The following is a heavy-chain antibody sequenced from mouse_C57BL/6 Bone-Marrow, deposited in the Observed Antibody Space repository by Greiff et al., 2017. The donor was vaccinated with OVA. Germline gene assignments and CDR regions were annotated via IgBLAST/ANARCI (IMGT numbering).Heavy chain of an antibody. D-gene: IGHD2-3*01. J-gene: IGHJ2*01. Sequence: EVHLVESGPGLVKPSQSLSLTCSVTGYSITSGYYWNWIRQFPGNKLEWMGYISYDGSNNYNPSLKNRISITRDTSKNQFFLKLNSVTTEDTATYYCARERWLLRFDYWGQGTTLTVSS. CDR1: GYSITSGYY. V-gene: IGHV3-6*01. CDR3: ARERWLLRFDY. CDR2: ISYDGSN.